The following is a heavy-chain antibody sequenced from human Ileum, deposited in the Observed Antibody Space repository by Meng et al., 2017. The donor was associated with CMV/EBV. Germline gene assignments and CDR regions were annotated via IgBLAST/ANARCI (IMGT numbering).Heavy chain of an antibody. V-gene: IGHV3-23*01. D-gene: IGHD3-10*01. CDR3: AKDRSGRFYYPEAFDI. Sequence: GGSLRLSCEASGFNFRMYAMTWVRQAPGKGLEWVSSISGSGGSTFYADSVKGRFTVSRDNSKNTLFLQMNTLRAEDTAMYYCAKDRSGRFYYPEAFDIWGQGTMVTVSS. J-gene: IGHJ3*02. CDR2: ISGSGGST. CDR1: GFNFRMYA.